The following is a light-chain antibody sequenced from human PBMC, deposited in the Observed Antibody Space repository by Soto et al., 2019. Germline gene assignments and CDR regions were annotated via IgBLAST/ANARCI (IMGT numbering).Light chain of an antibody. CDR1: SSDVGSYNL. CDR2: EAT. V-gene: IGLV2-14*02. CDR3: QSYDNSLTDVV. J-gene: IGLJ2*01. Sequence: QSALTQPASVSGSPGQSITISCTGTSSDVGSYNLVSWYQQHPGKAPKLMIYEATKRPSGVSYRFSGSQSGNTASLAITGLQTEDEADYYCQSYDNSLTDVVFGGGTKVTVL.